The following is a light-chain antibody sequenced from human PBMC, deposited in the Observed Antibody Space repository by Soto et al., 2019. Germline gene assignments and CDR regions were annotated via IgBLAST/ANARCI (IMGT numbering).Light chain of an antibody. CDR2: ENN. CDR1: SSIIGNNY. V-gene: IGLV1-51*02. J-gene: IGLJ1*01. Sequence: QSVLTQPPSVSAAPGQKVTISCSGSSSIIGNNYVSWYQQLPGTAPKLLIYENNKRPSGIPDRFSGSKSGTSATLGITGLQTGDEADYYCGTWDSSLSARYVFGTGTKLTVL. CDR3: GTWDSSLSARYV.